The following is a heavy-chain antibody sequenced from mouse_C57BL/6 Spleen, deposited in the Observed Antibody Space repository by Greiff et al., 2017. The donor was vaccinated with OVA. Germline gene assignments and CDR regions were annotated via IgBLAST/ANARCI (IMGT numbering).Heavy chain of an antibody. Sequence: VQLKESGPELVKPGASVKIPCKASGYTFTDYNMDWVKQSHGKSLEWIGDINPNNGGTIYNQKFKGKATLTVDKSSSTAYMELRSLTSEDTAVYYCARLGDLRYFDVWGTGTTVTVSS. CDR3: ARLGDLRYFDV. J-gene: IGHJ1*03. V-gene: IGHV1-18*01. D-gene: IGHD2-13*01. CDR1: GYTFTDYN. CDR2: INPNNGGT.